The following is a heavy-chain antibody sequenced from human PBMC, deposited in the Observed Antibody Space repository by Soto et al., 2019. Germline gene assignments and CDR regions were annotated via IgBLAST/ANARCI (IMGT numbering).Heavy chain of an antibody. CDR2: IYWDDDK. CDR3: ARVMTTVHKE. D-gene: IGHD4-17*01. CDR1: GFSLSSSGVG. V-gene: IGHV2-5*02. J-gene: IGHJ4*02. Sequence: QITLKESGPTLVKPTQTLTLTCTFSGFSLSSSGVGVGWIRQPPGKALEWLALIYWDDDKRYNPSLQSRLTLTRDTSNNPVVLTMTNMDPVDTATCYCARVMTTVHKEWGQVTLVTVSS.